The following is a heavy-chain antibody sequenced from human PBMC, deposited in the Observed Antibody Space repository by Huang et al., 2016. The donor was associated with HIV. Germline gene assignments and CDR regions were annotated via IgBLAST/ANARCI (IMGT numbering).Heavy chain of an antibody. CDR3: ARAPHYGSGSYYY. V-gene: IGHV4-34*01. CDR1: GGSFSGYY. J-gene: IGHJ4*02. Sequence: QVQLHQWGAGLLKPSETLSLTCAVYGGSFSGYYWSWIRQPPGKGLEWIGEITHSGSTNANPYRKSRVTKSEETSKNQFSLKLSSVTAADTAVYYCARAPHYGSGSYYYWGQGTLVTVSS. D-gene: IGHD3-10*01. CDR2: ITHSGST.